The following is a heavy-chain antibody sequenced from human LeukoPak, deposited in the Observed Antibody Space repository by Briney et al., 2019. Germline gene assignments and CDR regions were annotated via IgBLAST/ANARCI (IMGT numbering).Heavy chain of an antibody. V-gene: IGHV3-21*01. CDR3: ARGSDSYGYLYFDY. Sequence: PGGSLRLSCAASGFTFSSYSMTWVRQAPGKGLEWVSSISSSSGSRSHADSVEGRFTISRDNAKNSLYLQMNGLRAEDTAVYYCARGSDSYGYLYFDYWGQGTLVTVSS. D-gene: IGHD3-22*01. J-gene: IGHJ4*02. CDR2: ISSSSGSR. CDR1: GFTFSSYS.